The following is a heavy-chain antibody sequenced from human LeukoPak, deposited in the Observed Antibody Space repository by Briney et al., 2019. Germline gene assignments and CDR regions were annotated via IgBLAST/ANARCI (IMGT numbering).Heavy chain of an antibody. CDR2: INPNSGGT. CDR3: ARDSSLRDLGYCSGGSCYGSYNWFDP. Sequence: GASVKVSCKASGYTFTGYYMHWVRQAPGQGLEWMGWINPNSGGTNYAQKLQGRVTMTTDTSTSTAYMELRSLRSDDTAVYYCARDSSLRDLGYCSGGSCYGSYNWFDPWGQGTLVTVSS. J-gene: IGHJ5*02. CDR1: GYTFTGYY. D-gene: IGHD2-15*01. V-gene: IGHV1-2*02.